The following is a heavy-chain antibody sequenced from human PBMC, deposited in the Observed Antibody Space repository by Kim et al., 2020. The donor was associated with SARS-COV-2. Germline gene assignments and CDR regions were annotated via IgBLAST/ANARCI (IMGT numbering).Heavy chain of an antibody. V-gene: IGHV1-2*02. J-gene: IGHJ6*02. CDR1: GDTFSGFY. CDR2: INPNSGAT. Sequence: ASVKVSCKASGDTFSGFYMHWVRLAPGQGLEWMGWINPNSGATNYAQKFQDRITLTRDTSISTGYMELNRLTSDDTAVYYCARDQGGLDVWGQGTTVTVSS. CDR3: ARDQGGLDV.